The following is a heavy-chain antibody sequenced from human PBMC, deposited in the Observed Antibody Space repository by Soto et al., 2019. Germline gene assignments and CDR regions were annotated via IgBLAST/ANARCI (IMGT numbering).Heavy chain of an antibody. J-gene: IGHJ4*02. CDR2: ISSSSSYI. D-gene: IGHD6-25*01. CDR1: GFTYSSHS. CDR3: ARLDRGSLDY. Sequence: GGSLRLSCAASGFTYSSHSMNWVRQAPGKGLEWVSSISSSSSYIYYADSVKGRFTISRDNAKNLVYLQMNSLRAEDTAVYYCARLDRGSLDYWGRGTLVTVSS. V-gene: IGHV3-21*01.